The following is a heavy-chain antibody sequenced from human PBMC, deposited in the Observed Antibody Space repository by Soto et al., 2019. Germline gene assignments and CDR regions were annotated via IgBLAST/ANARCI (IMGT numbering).Heavy chain of an antibody. CDR1: GFTFSSYA. V-gene: IGHV3-23*01. J-gene: IGHJ4*02. CDR3: AKDGADSSGWLYFDY. CDR2: ISGSGGST. Sequence: GGSLRFSCAASGFTFSSYAMSWVRQAPGKGLEWVSAISGSGGSTYYADSVKGRFTISRDNSKNTLYLQMNSLRAEDTAVYYCAKDGADSSGWLYFDYWGQGTLVTVSS. D-gene: IGHD6-19*01.